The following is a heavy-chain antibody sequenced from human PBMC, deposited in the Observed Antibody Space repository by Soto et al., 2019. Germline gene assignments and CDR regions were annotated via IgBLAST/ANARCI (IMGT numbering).Heavy chain of an antibody. J-gene: IGHJ4*02. CDR3: ARAPSATLVVPAAMYY. CDR1: GGTFSSYA. D-gene: IGHD2-2*01. CDR2: IIPIFGTA. Sequence: ASVKVSCKASGGTFSSYAISWVRQAPGQGLEWMGGIIPIFGTANYAQKFQGRVTITADESTSTAYMELSSLRSEDTAVYYCARAPSATLVVPAAMYYWGQGTLVTVSS. V-gene: IGHV1-69*13.